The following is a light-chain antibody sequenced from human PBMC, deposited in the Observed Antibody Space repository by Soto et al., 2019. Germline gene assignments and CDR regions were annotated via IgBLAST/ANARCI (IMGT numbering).Light chain of an antibody. CDR3: QQYHNWPQT. V-gene: IGKV3-15*01. Sequence: EIVITQSPGTLSVSLGERATLSCRASQYVSTHLAWYQQKPGQAPRLLIYGASTRATGIAARFSGSGSGTEFTLTISSLQSEDFAFYYCQQYHNWPQTFGQGTKVEIK. CDR2: GAS. CDR1: QYVSTH. J-gene: IGKJ1*01.